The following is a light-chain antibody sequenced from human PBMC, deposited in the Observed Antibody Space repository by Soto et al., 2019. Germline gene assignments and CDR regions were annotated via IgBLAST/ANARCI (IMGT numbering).Light chain of an antibody. Sequence: EIVMTQSPATLSVSPGERATLSCRASQSVSSNLAWYQQKPGQAPRPLIYGASTRATGIPARFSGSGSGTEFTLTISSLQSEDFAGYYCQQYNNWPPYTFGQGTKLEIK. CDR3: QQYNNWPPYT. CDR2: GAS. J-gene: IGKJ2*01. CDR1: QSVSSN. V-gene: IGKV3-15*01.